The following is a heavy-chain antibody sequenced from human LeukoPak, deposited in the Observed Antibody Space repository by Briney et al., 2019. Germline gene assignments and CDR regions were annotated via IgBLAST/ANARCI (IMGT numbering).Heavy chain of an antibody. V-gene: IGHV1-69*13. CDR2: IIPIFGTA. D-gene: IGHD3-10*01. J-gene: IGHJ3*02. CDR1: GGTFSSYG. CDR3: ASANSGSFDAFDI. Sequence: ASVKVSCKASGGTFSSYGISWVRQAPGQGLEWMGGIIPIFGTANYAQKFQGRVTITADESTSTAYMELSSLRSEDTAVYYCASANSGSFDAFDIWGQGTMVTVSS.